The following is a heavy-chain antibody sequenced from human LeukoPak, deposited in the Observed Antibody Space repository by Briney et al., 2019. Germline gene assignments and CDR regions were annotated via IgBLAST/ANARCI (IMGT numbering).Heavy chain of an antibody. V-gene: IGHV3-21*01. D-gene: IGHD4-17*01. CDR3: ARDPYGDYEYFDL. Sequence: GGSLRLPCAASGFTFSSYSMNWVRQAPGKGLEWVSSISSSSSYIYYADSVKGRFTISRDNAKNSLYLQMNSLRAEDTAVYYCARDPYGDYEYFDLWGRGTLVTVSS. J-gene: IGHJ2*01. CDR1: GFTFSSYS. CDR2: ISSSSSYI.